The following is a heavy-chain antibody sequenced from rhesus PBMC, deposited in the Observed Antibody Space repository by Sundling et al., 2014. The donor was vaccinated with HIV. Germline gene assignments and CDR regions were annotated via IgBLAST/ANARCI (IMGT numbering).Heavy chain of an antibody. CDR1: GGSISGYY. V-gene: IGHV4-165*01. D-gene: IGHD3-3*01. Sequence: QVQLQESGPGLVKPSETLSLTCAVSGGSISGYYWNWIRQPPGKGLELIGYIGGSSGNTYYNPSLKSRVTISADTSKNQFSLKMTSVTAADTAMYYCATKRERVGYYPNYGLDSWGQGVVVTVSS. CDR3: ATKRERVGYYPNYGLDS. CDR2: IGGSSGNT. J-gene: IGHJ6*01.